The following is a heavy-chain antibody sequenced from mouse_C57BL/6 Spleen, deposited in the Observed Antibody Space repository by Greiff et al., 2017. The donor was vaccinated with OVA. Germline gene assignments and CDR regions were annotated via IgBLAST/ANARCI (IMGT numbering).Heavy chain of an antibody. V-gene: IGHV5-17*01. J-gene: IGHJ2*01. CDR3: AREDYYGSSYFDY. CDR2: ISSGSSTF. D-gene: IGHD1-1*01. Sequence: EVKVVESGGGLVKPGGSLKLSCAASGFTFSDYGMHWVRQAPEKGLEWVAYISSGSSTFYYADTVKGRFTISRDNAKNTLFLQMTSLRSEDTAMYYCAREDYYGSSYFDYWGQGTTLTVSS. CDR1: GFTFSDYG.